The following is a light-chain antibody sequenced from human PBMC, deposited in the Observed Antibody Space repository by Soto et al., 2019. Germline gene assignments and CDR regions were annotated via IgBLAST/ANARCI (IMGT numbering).Light chain of an antibody. CDR2: DAS. V-gene: IGKV3-11*01. J-gene: IGKJ4*01. CDR1: ESVSSY. Sequence: EIVLTHSPATLSLSPGERATLCCRASESVSSYLAWYQQKPGQAPRLLIYDASNRATGIPARFSGSGSGTDFTLTISSLEPEDFAVYYCQQRSNWLTFGGGTKVEIK. CDR3: QQRSNWLT.